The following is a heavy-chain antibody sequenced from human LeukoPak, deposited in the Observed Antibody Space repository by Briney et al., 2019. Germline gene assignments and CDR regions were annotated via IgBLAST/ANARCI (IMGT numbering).Heavy chain of an antibody. Sequence: GGSLRLSCAASGFTFNRYSMNWVRQAPGKGLEWVAYISSSGTGIYYADSVKGRFAISRDNAKNSVYLQMNSLRSEDTAVYHCAASYSETQLYYFDYWGQGNLVTVSS. J-gene: IGHJ4*02. CDR1: GFTFNRYS. CDR2: ISSSGTGI. CDR3: AASYSETQLYYFDY. V-gene: IGHV3-48*01. D-gene: IGHD1-26*01.